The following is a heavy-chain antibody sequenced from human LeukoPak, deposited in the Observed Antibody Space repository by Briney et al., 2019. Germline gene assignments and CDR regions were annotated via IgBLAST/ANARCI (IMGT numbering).Heavy chain of an antibody. D-gene: IGHD6-19*01. CDR2: IIPIFGTA. V-gene: IGHV1-69*05. J-gene: IGHJ6*03. CDR3: ALGAGYYYYMDV. Sequence: SVKVSCKASGGTFSSYAISWVRQAPGQGLEWMGGIIPIFGTANYAQKFQGRVTITTDESTSTAYMELSSLRSEDTAVYYCALGAGYYYYMDVWGKGTTVTVSS. CDR1: GGTFSSYA.